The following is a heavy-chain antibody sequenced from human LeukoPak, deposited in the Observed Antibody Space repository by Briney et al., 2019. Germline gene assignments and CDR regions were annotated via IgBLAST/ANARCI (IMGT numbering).Heavy chain of an antibody. Sequence: ASVKVSCKASGYTFTGYYMHWARQAPGQGLEWMGWINPNSGGTNYAQKFQGRVTMTRDTSISTAYMELSRLRSDDTAVYYCARAETTVTTIDYWGQGTLVTVSS. V-gene: IGHV1-2*02. J-gene: IGHJ4*02. CDR2: INPNSGGT. CDR3: ARAETTVTTIDY. CDR1: GYTFTGYY. D-gene: IGHD4-17*01.